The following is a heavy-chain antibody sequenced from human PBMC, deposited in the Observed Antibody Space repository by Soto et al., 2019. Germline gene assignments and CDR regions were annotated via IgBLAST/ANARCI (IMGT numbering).Heavy chain of an antibody. CDR1: GGSISSSGYY. CDR3: ARHYYDSSGYPAPYYHGMGV. CDR2: IFYSGTT. Sequence: PSETLSLTCTVSGGSISSSGYYWGWIRQSPGKGLEWIGTIFYSGTTYYNPSLESRITIPQDTSNNQFSLKLTSVTAADTAVYYCARHYYDSSGYPAPYYHGMGVWGQGTTVTVSS. D-gene: IGHD3-22*01. V-gene: IGHV4-39*01. J-gene: IGHJ6*02.